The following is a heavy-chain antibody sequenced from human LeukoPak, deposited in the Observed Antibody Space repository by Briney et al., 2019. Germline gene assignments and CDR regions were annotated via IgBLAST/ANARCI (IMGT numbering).Heavy chain of an antibody. Sequence: GGSLRLSCAASGFTSSSYSMNWVRQAPGKGLEWVAVISYDGSNKYYVDSVKGRFTISRDNSKNTLYLQMNSLRAEDTAVYYCAKGLSGSPPPYWGQGTLVTVSS. CDR2: ISYDGSNK. V-gene: IGHV3-30*18. J-gene: IGHJ4*02. CDR3: AKGLSGSPPPY. D-gene: IGHD3-10*01. CDR1: GFTSSSYS.